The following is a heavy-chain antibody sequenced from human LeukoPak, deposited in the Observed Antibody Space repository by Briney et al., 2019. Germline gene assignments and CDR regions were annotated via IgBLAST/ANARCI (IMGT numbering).Heavy chain of an antibody. CDR3: ASQPAYCSSTSCYDNPFDY. CDR1: GYTFTSYY. V-gene: IGHV1-46*01. CDR2: INPSGGST. J-gene: IGHJ4*02. Sequence: ASVKVSCKASGYTFTSYYMHWVRQAPGQGLEWMGIINPSGGSTSHAQKFQGRVTMTRDTSTSTVYMELSSLRSEDTAVYYCASQPAYCSSTSCYDNPFDYWGQGTLVTVSS. D-gene: IGHD2-2*01.